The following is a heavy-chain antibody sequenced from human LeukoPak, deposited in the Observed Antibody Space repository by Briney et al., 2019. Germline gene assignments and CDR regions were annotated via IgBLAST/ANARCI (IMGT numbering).Heavy chain of an antibody. CDR1: GFTFSSYG. V-gene: IGHV3-30*18. Sequence: GGSLRLSCAASGFTFSSYGMHWVRQAPGKGLEWVAVISYDGSNKYYADSVKGRFTISRDNSKNTLYLQMNSLRAEDTAVYYCAKDLIWFGEFPLDYWGQGALVTVSS. J-gene: IGHJ4*02. D-gene: IGHD3-10*01. CDR3: AKDLIWFGEFPLDY. CDR2: ISYDGSNK.